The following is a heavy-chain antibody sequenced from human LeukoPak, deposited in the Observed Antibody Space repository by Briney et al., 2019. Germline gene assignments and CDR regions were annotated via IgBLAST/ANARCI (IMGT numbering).Heavy chain of an antibody. V-gene: IGHV1-18*01. CDR3: ARYYGDYYYFDY. CDR1: GYTFTSYG. D-gene: IGHD4-17*01. J-gene: IGHJ4*02. CDR2: ISAYNGNT. Sequence: ASVTVSCKASGYTFTSYGISWVRQAPGQGLEWMGWISAYNGNTNYAQKLQGRVTMTTDTSTSTACMELRSLRSDDTAVYYCARYYGDYYYFDYWGQGTLVTVSS.